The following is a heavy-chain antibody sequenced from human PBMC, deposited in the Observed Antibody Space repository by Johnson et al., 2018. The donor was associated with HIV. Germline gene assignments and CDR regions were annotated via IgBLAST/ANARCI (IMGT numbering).Heavy chain of an antibody. D-gene: IGHD3-22*01. Sequence: EVQLVESGGGLVQPGGSLRLSCAASGFTFSSYAMSWVRQAPGKGLEWVSAISGSGGSTYYADSVTGRFTISRDNSKNTLYLQMNSLRAEDTAVYYCARGLRSGIVVVYDAFDIWGQGTMVTVSS. CDR1: GFTFSSYA. J-gene: IGHJ3*02. V-gene: IGHV3-23*04. CDR3: ARGLRSGIVVVYDAFDI. CDR2: ISGSGGST.